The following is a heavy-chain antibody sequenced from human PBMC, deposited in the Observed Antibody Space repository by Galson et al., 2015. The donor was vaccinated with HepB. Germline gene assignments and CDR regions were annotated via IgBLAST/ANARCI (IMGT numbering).Heavy chain of an antibody. J-gene: IGHJ4*02. V-gene: IGHV3-66*01. Sequence: SLRLSCAGSGFTVSSNYMNWVRQAPGKGLEWVSVIYGGGSTHYADSVRGRFTISRDNSKNTLYLGMNSLRAEDTALYYCARDSGDWNQDYWGQGTLVTVSS. CDR1: GFTVSSNY. CDR2: IYGGGST. CDR3: ARDSGDWNQDY. D-gene: IGHD1-1*01.